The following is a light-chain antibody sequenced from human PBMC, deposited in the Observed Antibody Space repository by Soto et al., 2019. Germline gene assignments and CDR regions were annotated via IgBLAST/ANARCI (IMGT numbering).Light chain of an antibody. CDR3: LKYNSAPFT. V-gene: IGKV1-27*01. J-gene: IGKJ3*01. CDR1: QGISNY. Sequence: DIQMTQSPSSLSASVGDRVTITCRASQGISNYLAWYQQKPGKVPKLLIYAASTLESGVPSRFSGSGSGTDFTLTISSLQPEDIATYYCLKYNSAPFTFGPVTKVDIK. CDR2: AAS.